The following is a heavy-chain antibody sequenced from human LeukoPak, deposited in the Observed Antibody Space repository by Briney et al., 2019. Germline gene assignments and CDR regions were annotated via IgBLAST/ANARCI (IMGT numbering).Heavy chain of an antibody. CDR2: INAGNADT. CDR1: GYTLSSYG. CDR3: ARELWNGEFDY. Sequence: GASVKVSRKASGYTLSSYGMHWVRQPPGQRVEWMGMINAGNADTNYPQKFQGRVTITRDTSASTDYMELSSLGSEDTAVYYCARELWNGEFDYWGQGTLVTVSS. D-gene: IGHD1-1*01. J-gene: IGHJ4*02. V-gene: IGHV1-3*01.